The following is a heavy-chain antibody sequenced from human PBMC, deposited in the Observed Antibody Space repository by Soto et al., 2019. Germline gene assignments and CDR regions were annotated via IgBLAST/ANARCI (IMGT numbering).Heavy chain of an antibody. J-gene: IGHJ6*02. CDR1: RGSIGAVGSS. Sequence: SETLSLTCTVSRGSIGAVGSSWSWIRQPPGGGLEWIGYIYHSGTTLFNPSLKARLTMSLDWSNNQFSLILNSVTAADTAVYYCARDVDVWAANYGMDVWGQGTTVTVSS. CDR2: IYHSGTT. D-gene: IGHD3-16*01. V-gene: IGHV4-30-2*01. CDR3: ARDVDVWAANYGMDV.